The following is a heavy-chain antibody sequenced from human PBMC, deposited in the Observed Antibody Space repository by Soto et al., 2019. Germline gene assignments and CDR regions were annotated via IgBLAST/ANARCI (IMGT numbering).Heavy chain of an antibody. CDR2: IYYSGST. D-gene: IGHD6-13*01. CDR3: ATYSSSWYVVY. CDR1: GGSISSSSYY. J-gene: IGHJ4*02. Sequence: SETLSLTCTVSGGSISSSSYYWGWIRQPPGKGLEWIGSIYYSGSTYYNPSLKSRVTISVDTSKNQFSLKLSSVTAADTAVYYCATYSSSWYVVYWAQGTLVTVSS. V-gene: IGHV4-39*01.